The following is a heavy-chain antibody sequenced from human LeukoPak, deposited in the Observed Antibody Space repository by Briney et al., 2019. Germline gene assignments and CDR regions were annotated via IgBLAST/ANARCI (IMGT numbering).Heavy chain of an antibody. CDR2: IKPSGGST. Sequence: ASVKVSCKASGYSFTSYYMHWVRQAPGQGLEWMGIIKPSGGSTSYAQKFQGRVTMTRDTSTSTVYMELSSLRSEDTAVYYCARDLYSSGWTDAFDIWGQGTMVTVSS. D-gene: IGHD6-19*01. CDR1: GYSFTSYY. J-gene: IGHJ3*02. CDR3: ARDLYSSGWTDAFDI. V-gene: IGHV1-46*01.